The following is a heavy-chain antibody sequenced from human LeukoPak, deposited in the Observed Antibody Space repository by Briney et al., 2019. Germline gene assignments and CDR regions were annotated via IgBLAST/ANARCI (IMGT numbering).Heavy chain of an antibody. CDR1: GYTFTSYD. J-gene: IGHJ5*02. CDR3: ATAMVVTSDWFDP. CDR2: MNPNSGNT. Sequence: ASVKVSCKASGYTFTSYDINWVRQATGQGLEWMGWMNPNSGNTGYAQKFQGRVTMARNTSISTAYMELSSLRSEDTAVYYCATAMVVTSDWFDPWGQGTLVTVSS. D-gene: IGHD4-23*01. V-gene: IGHV1-8*01.